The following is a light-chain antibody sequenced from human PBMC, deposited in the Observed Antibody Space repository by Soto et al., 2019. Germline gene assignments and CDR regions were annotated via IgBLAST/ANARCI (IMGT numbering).Light chain of an antibody. CDR1: QSVSSSY. V-gene: IGKV3-15*01. CDR2: GAS. J-gene: IGKJ5*01. CDR3: QQYNNWPPIT. Sequence: EIVLSHSPGTLSFSPGEMATLSCRAIQSVSSSYLAWYQQKPGQAPRLLIYGASTRATGIPARFSGSGSGTEFTLTISSLQSEDFAVYYCQQYNNWPPITFGQGTRLEIK.